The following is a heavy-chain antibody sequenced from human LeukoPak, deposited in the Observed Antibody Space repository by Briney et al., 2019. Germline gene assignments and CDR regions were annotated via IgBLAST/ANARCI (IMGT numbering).Heavy chain of an antibody. CDR3: AKDLEMTTIPLYYMDV. CDR1: RFTFSSYG. J-gene: IGHJ6*03. D-gene: IGHD5-24*01. Sequence: GGSLRLSCAASRFTFSSYGMHWVRQAPGKGLEWVAFIRSDGSNKYYADSVKGRFTISRDNSKNTLYLQMNSLRAEDTAVYYCAKDLEMTTIPLYYMDVWGKGTTVTISS. CDR2: IRSDGSNK. V-gene: IGHV3-30*02.